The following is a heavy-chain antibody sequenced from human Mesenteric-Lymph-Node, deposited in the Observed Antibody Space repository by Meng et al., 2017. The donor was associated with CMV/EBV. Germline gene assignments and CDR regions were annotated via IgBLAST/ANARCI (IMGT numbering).Heavy chain of an antibody. CDR1: GGPIDNSSHF. CDR2: IYYSGRT. V-gene: IGHV4-39*02. CDR3: VKQYSPYDYVGDFVN. Sequence: SETLSLTCTVSGGPIDNSSHFWGWIRQAAGKGLEWIGTIYYSGRTYYNPSHKSRVTMSVDMSQSRFSLMLSSVTAADTAVYYCVKQYSPYDYVGDFVNWGQGILVTVSS. J-gene: IGHJ4*02. D-gene: IGHD5-12*01.